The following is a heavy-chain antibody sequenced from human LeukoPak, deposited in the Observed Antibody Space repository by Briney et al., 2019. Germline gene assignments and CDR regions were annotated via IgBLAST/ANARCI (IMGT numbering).Heavy chain of an antibody. CDR2: TYYRSKWYN. V-gene: IGHV6-1*01. CDR1: GDSVSSKSAA. Sequence: SQTLSLTCVLSGDSVSSKSAAWNWVRQSPSRGLEWLGRTYYRSKWYNDYAVSVKSRITVNPDTSKNQFSLQLNSVTPEDTAVYYCARARGDSSGYWDYWGQGTLVTVSS. J-gene: IGHJ4*02. CDR3: ARARGDSSGYWDY. D-gene: IGHD3-22*01.